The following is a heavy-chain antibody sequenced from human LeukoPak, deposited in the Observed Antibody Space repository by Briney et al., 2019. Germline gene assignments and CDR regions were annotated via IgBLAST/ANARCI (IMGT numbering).Heavy chain of an antibody. CDR2: ISGSGGST. V-gene: IGHV3-23*01. Sequence: GGSLTLSCAASGFTFSSYAMSWVRQAPGKGLEWVSAISGSGGSTYYADSVKGRFTISRDNSKNTLYLQMNSLRAEDTAVYYCAKPSPSGSYYVAKARPYFDYWGQGTLVTVSS. J-gene: IGHJ4*02. CDR1: GFTFSSYA. D-gene: IGHD1-26*01. CDR3: AKPSPSGSYYVAKARPYFDY.